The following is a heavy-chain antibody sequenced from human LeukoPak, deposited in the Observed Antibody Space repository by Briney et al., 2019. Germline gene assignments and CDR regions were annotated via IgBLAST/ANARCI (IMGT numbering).Heavy chain of an antibody. D-gene: IGHD3-10*01. CDR1: GGSVSSTTYY. CDR3: ARYVVYGSGKYYFDY. J-gene: IGHJ4*02. V-gene: IGHV4-39*01. Sequence: SETLSLTRTVSGGSVSSTTYYWSWIRQPPGKGLEWIASINYSGSTYYNPSLKSRVTISVDTSENQFSLKLSSVTAADTAVYYCARYVVYGSGKYYFDYWGQGTLVTVSS. CDR2: INYSGST.